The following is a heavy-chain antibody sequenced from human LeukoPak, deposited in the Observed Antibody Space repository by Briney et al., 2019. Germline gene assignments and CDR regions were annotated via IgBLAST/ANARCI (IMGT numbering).Heavy chain of an antibody. CDR3: AGYCSSTSCRPLSYYYYGMDV. D-gene: IGHD2-2*01. V-gene: IGHV4-34*01. J-gene: IGHJ6*02. CDR2: ITHSGST. Sequence: PSETLSLTCAVYGGSFSGYYWTWIRQPPGKGLEWIGEITHSGSTNYNPSLKSRVTISVDTSKNQFSLKLSSVTAADTAVYYCAGYCSSTSCRPLSYYYYGMDVWGQGTTVTVSS. CDR1: GGSFSGYY.